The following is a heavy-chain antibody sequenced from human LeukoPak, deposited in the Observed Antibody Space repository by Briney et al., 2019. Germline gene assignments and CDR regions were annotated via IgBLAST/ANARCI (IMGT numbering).Heavy chain of an antibody. CDR2: IKLDGSEK. CDR1: GFTFSSFW. CDR3: ARISSISYYFDY. V-gene: IGHV3-7*01. Sequence: GGSLRLSCAASGFTFSSFWMTWVRQAPGKGLEWVANIKLDGSEKYYVDSVKGRFTVSRDNAKNSLYLQMNSLRAEDTAVYYCARISSISYYFDYWGLGILVTVSS. J-gene: IGHJ4*02.